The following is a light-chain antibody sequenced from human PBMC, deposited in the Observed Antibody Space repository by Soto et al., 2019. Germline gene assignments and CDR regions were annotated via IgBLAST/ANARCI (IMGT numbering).Light chain of an antibody. CDR3: ETWGTGVRV. CDR1: SGHSRYA. Sequence: QTVVTQSPSASASLGASVKLTCTLSSGHSRYAIAWHQQQPEKGPRYLMKLNSDGSHSKGDGLPDRFSGSSSGAERYLTISSLQSEDEADYYCETWGTGVRVFGGGTKLTVL. CDR2: LNSDGSH. V-gene: IGLV4-69*01. J-gene: IGLJ3*02.